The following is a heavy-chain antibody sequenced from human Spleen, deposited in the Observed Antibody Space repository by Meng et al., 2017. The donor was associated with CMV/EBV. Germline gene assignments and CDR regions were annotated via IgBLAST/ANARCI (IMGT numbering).Heavy chain of an antibody. D-gene: IGHD2-15*01. CDR1: GGSISSYY. J-gene: IGHJ4*02. CDR3: GRGSGSGGNCFIDY. Sequence: SETLSLTCTVSGGSISSYYWAWIRQPPGKGLEWIGYIYYSGSTYYNPSLKSRVTISVDTSKNQFSLKLSSVTAADTAVYYCGRGSGSGGNCFIDYWGQGTLVTVSS. CDR2: IYYSGST. V-gene: IGHV4-30-4*08.